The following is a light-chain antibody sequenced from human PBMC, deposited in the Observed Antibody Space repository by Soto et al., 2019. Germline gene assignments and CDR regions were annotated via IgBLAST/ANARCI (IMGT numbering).Light chain of an antibody. CDR3: QKYNSALT. V-gene: IGKV1-27*01. J-gene: IGKJ5*01. Sequence: DIQMTQSPSSLSASVGDRVTITCRANQDISYYLAWYQQKPGKVPKLLIYAASTLQSGVPSRFSGSGSGTDFTLTISSLQPEDIATYYCQKYNSALTFGQGTRLEIK. CDR1: QDISYY. CDR2: AAS.